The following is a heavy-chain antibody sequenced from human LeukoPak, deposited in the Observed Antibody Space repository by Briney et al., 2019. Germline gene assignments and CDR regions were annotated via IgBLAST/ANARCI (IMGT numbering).Heavy chain of an antibody. D-gene: IGHD3-22*01. Sequence: SETLSLTCAVYGGSFSGYYWSWIRQPPGKGLEWIGEINHSGSTNYNPSLKSRVTISVDTSKNQFSLKLSSVTAADTAVYYCARLVGSSYYYDSSGEGWFDPWGQGTLVTVSS. CDR3: ARLVGSSYYYDSSGEGWFDP. CDR2: INHSGST. V-gene: IGHV4-34*09. CDR1: GGSFSGYY. J-gene: IGHJ5*02.